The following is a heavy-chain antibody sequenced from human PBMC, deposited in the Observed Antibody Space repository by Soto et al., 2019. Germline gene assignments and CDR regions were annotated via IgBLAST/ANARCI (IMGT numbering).Heavy chain of an antibody. J-gene: IGHJ4*02. CDR3: ATTFYSGPD. V-gene: IGHV3-30*03. CDR1: GFTFSNYG. D-gene: IGHD5-12*01. CDR2: ISFDGSNK. Sequence: GGSLRLSCAASGFTFSNYGMHWVRQAPGKGLEWVTVISFDGSNKYYADSVKGRFTISRDNSKNTLYLQMHSLRAEDTAVYYCATTFYSGPDWGQGTLVTVSS.